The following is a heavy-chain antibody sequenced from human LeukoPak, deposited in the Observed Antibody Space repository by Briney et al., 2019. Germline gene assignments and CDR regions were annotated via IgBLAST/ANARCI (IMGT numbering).Heavy chain of an antibody. CDR2: MNPNSGNT. CDR1: GYTFTSYD. CDR3: ATHDYGDYDLDY. D-gene: IGHD4-17*01. Sequence: ASVKVSCKASGYTFTSYDINWVRQATGQGLEWMGWMNPNSGNTGYAQRFQGRVTMTRNTSISTAYMELSSLRSEDTAVYYCATHDYGDYDLDYWGQGTLVTVSS. J-gene: IGHJ4*02. V-gene: IGHV1-8*01.